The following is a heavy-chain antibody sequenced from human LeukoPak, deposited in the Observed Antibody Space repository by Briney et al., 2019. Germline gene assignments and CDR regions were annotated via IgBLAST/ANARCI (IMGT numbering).Heavy chain of an antibody. V-gene: IGHV3-53*01. Sequence: GGPLRLSCAASGFTVSNHYMSWVRQAPGKGLEWVSILYSGGETYYADSVKGRFTISRDSSKNTLYLQMNSLRAEDTAVYYCARGFADEYCSSTSCYVFDYWGQGTLVTVSS. J-gene: IGHJ4*02. CDR1: GFTVSNHY. D-gene: IGHD2-2*01. CDR3: ARGFADEYCSSTSCYVFDY. CDR2: LYSGGET.